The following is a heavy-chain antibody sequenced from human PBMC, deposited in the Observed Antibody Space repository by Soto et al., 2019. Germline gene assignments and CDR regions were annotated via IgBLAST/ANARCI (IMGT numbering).Heavy chain of an antibody. CDR3: AAYNTSRHAVFDI. Sequence: SGHTLTEFSIHWVRQAPGKGLEWLANMNEDANTKYYVDSVKGRFTILGDSAGNSLFLKMASLRAEDTAVYFCAAYNTSRHAVFDIWGRGTLVTVS. CDR2: MNEDANTK. D-gene: IGHD1-20*01. CDR1: GHTLTEFS. J-gene: IGHJ3*02. V-gene: IGHV3-7*01.